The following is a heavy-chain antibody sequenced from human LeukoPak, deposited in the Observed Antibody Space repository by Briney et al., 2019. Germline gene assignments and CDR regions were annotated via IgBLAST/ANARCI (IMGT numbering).Heavy chain of an antibody. CDR3: VRQPPGVYDTTQNWFDP. J-gene: IGHJ5*02. D-gene: IGHD3-22*01. V-gene: IGHV5-10-1*01. CDR1: GYSFPSYW. Sequence: GESLQISCRVSGYSFPSYWITWVRQMPGKGLEWMGRIAPSGSYTNYSPSFEGHVAFSVDKSISTVYLQWSSLKASDTAMYYCVRQPPGVYDTTQNWFDPWGQGTLVTISS. CDR2: IAPSGSYT.